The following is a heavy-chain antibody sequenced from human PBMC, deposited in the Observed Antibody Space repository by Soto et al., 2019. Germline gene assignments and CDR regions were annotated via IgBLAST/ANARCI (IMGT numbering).Heavy chain of an antibody. J-gene: IGHJ4*02. Sequence: QAVGSLRLSCAASGFTFSSYAMSWVRQAPGKGLEWVSAISGSGGSTYYADSVKGRFTISRDNSKNTLYLQMNSLRAEDTAVYYCAKEGPSLTKNQPNYFDYWGQGTLVTVSS. CDR1: GFTFSSYA. CDR2: ISGSGGST. V-gene: IGHV3-23*01. D-gene: IGHD2-2*01. CDR3: AKEGPSLTKNQPNYFDY.